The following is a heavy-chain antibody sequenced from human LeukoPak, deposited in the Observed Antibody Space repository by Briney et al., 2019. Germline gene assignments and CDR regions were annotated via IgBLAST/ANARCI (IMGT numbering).Heavy chain of an antibody. CDR2: ISGSTTTI. D-gene: IGHD2-8*01. CDR1: GFTFSSFS. V-gene: IGHV3-48*02. CDR3: ARDYQWGPDY. J-gene: IGHJ4*02. Sequence: GGSLRLSCTASGFTFSSFSMNWVRQAPGKGLEWVSYISGSTTTIFYADSVQGRFTISRDNAKNSLYLQMNSLGDGDTAVYYCARDYQWGPDYWGQGTLVTVSS.